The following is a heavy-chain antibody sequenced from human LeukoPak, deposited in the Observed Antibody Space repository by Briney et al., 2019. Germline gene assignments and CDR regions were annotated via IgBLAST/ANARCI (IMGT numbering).Heavy chain of an antibody. J-gene: IGHJ3*02. Sequence: QTGGSLRLSCAASGFTFSKNAMSWVRQAPGKGLEWVSAMSGSGDSSYYADSVKGRFTISRDISKNTLYLQMNSLGVEDTAVYYCAKNKWERSGAFDIWGQGTMVTVPS. CDR2: MSGSGDSS. D-gene: IGHD1-26*01. CDR3: AKNKWERSGAFDI. V-gene: IGHV3-23*01. CDR1: GFTFSKNA.